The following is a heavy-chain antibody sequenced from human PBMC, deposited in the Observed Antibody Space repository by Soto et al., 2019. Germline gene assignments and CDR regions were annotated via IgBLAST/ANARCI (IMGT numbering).Heavy chain of an antibody. CDR3: ARDWSSITTHYYYYYYGMDV. V-gene: IGHV3-30-3*01. J-gene: IGHJ6*02. CDR1: GFTFSSYA. Sequence: QVQLVESGGGVVQPWRSLRLSCAASGFTFSSYAMHWVRQAPGKGLEWVAVISYDGSNKYYADSVKGRFTISRDKSKNTLYLQMNSLRAEDTAVYYCARDWSSITTHYYYYYYGMDVWGQGTTVTVSS. CDR2: ISYDGSNK. D-gene: IGHD6-13*01.